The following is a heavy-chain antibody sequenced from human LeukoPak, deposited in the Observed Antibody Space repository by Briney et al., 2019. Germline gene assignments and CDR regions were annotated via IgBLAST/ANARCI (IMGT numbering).Heavy chain of an antibody. CDR3: ARETTKLGEYLDAFDI. J-gene: IGHJ3*02. D-gene: IGHD3-10*02. CDR2: ISAYNGNT. Sequence: ASVKVSCKASGYTFTSYGISWVRQAPGQGLEWMGWISAYNGNTNYAQKLLGRVTMTTDTSTSTAYMELRSLRSDDTAVYYCARETTKLGEYLDAFDIWGQGTMVTVSS. CDR1: GYTFTSYG. V-gene: IGHV1-18*01.